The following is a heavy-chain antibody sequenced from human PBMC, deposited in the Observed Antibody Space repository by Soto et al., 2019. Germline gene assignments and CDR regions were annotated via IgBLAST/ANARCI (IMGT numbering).Heavy chain of an antibody. Sequence: QLQLQESGSGLVKPSQTLSLTCAVSGGSISSGGYSWSWIRQPPGKGLEWIGYIYHSGSTYYDPSLKGRVTISVGRSKNQLTLKLSSVTAADSAVYYCSGVRGPYCGGECYPPTPNWFDPWGQGTLVSVSS. CDR3: SGVRGPYCGGECYPPTPNWFDP. CDR2: IYHSGST. V-gene: IGHV4-30-2*01. J-gene: IGHJ5*02. CDR1: GGSISSGGYS. D-gene: IGHD2-21*01.